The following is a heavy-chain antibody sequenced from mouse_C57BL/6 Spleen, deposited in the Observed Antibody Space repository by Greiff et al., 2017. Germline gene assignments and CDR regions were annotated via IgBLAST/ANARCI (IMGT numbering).Heavy chain of an antibody. CDR2: IDPSDSYT. J-gene: IGHJ1*03. Sequence: QVQLQQPGAELVKPGASVKLSCKASGYTFTSYWLQWVKQRPGQGLEWIGEIDPSDSYTNYNQKFKGKATLTVATSSSTAYMQLSSRTSEDSAVYYCAKAGPYYGNPRRYFDVWGTGTTVTVSS. CDR3: AKAGPYYGNPRRYFDV. CDR1: GYTFTSYW. D-gene: IGHD2-10*01. V-gene: IGHV1-50*01.